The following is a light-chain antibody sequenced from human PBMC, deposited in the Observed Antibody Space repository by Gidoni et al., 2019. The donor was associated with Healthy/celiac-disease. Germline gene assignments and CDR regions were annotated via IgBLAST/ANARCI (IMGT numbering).Light chain of an antibody. CDR2: WAS. V-gene: IGKV4-1*01. CDR1: QSLLWRSDNRNY. CDR3: QHYWTHLGA. J-gene: IGKJ2*01. Sequence: DIVMTQSPDSLIVSMGERATIKCKSSQSLLWRSDNRNYLSWFQQRPGQPPKLLISWASMRESGVPERFIGSGSGTDFTLTITSLQAEVVAVYYCQHYWTHLGAFGQGTKLEI.